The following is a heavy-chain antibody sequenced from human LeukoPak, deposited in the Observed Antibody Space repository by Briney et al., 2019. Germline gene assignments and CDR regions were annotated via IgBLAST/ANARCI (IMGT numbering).Heavy chain of an antibody. D-gene: IGHD1-26*01. CDR2: INPTGGST. J-gene: IGHJ5*02. CDR1: GYTFTSYY. Sequence: GASVKVSCKASGYTFTSYYMHWVRQAPGQGLEWMGLINPTGGSTGCAQKFQGRVTMTRDMSTSTDYMELSGLRSEDTAIYYCARDNSVGDNAWWFDPWGQGTLVTVSS. CDR3: ARDNSVGDNAWWFDP. V-gene: IGHV1-46*01.